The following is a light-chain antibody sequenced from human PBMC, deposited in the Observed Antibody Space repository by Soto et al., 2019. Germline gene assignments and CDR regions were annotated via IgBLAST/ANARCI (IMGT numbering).Light chain of an antibody. V-gene: IGKV1-5*01. J-gene: IGKJ2*01. CDR3: QQHDDYSHAT. CDR2: DAS. Sequence: DIQMTQSPSTLSASVGDRVTISCRASQDISSFLAWYQHKPGKAPKLLIYDASTLQTGVPSRFRGSGFGTEFTLTFSGLQPDDFATYYCQQHDDYSHATFGQGTKVEIK. CDR1: QDISSF.